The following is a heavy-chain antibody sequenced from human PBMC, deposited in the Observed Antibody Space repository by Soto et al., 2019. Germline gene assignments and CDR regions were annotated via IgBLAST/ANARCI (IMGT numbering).Heavy chain of an antibody. Sequence: SETLSLTCTVSGGSISSYYWSWIRQPPGKGLEWIGYIYYSGSTNYNPSLKSRVTISVDTSKNQFSLKLSSVTAADTAVYYCASSDYYDILTGYYNTGGFDYWGQGTLVTAPQ. CDR3: ASSDYYDILTGYYNTGGFDY. CDR2: IYYSGST. J-gene: IGHJ4*02. CDR1: GGSISSYY. V-gene: IGHV4-59*01. D-gene: IGHD3-9*01.